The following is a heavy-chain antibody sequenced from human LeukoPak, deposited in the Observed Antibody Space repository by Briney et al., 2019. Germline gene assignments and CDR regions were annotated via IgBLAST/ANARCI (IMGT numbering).Heavy chain of an antibody. CDR1: GFTFSSYG. CDR2: IWYDGSNK. V-gene: IGHV3-33*01. CDR3: ARDLVRSSSLYYYYGMDV. D-gene: IGHD6-6*01. Sequence: PGGSLRLSCAASGFTFSSYGMHWVRQAPGKGLEWVAVIWYDGSNKYHADSVKGRFTISRDNSKNTLYLQMNSLRAEDTAVYYCARDLVRSSSLYYYYGMDVWGQGTTVTVSS. J-gene: IGHJ6*02.